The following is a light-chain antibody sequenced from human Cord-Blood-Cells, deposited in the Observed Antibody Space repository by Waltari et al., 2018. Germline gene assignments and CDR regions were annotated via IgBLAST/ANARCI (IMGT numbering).Light chain of an antibody. J-gene: IGKJ1*01. V-gene: IGKV1-5*03. CDR2: KAS. CDR3: QQYNSYST. CDR1: KSISSW. Sequence: DIQMTQSPSTLSASVGDRVTITCRASKSISSWLAWYQQKPGKAPKLLIYKASSLEIGVPSRFSGSGSGTEFTLTISSLQPDDFATYYCQQYNSYSTFGQGTKVEIK.